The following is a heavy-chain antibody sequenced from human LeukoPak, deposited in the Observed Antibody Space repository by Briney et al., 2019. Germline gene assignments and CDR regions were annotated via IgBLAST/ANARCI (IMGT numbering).Heavy chain of an antibody. CDR2: ISGRGGST. Sequence: PGGSLRLSCAASGFTFRSYAMSWVRQAPGKGLEWVSAISGRGGSTYYADSVKGRFTLSRDNSKNTLYLQINSRRAEDTAVYYCAKGDSSYPPGWFDPWGQGTLVTVSS. CDR1: GFTFRSYA. V-gene: IGHV3-23*01. J-gene: IGHJ5*02. D-gene: IGHD6-6*01. CDR3: AKGDSSYPPGWFDP.